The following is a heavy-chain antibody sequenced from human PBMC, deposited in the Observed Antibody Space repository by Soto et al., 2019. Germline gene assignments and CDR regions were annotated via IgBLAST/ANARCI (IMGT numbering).Heavy chain of an antibody. D-gene: IGHD1-1*01. Sequence: GGYPRLSCAASGFSFSDSTMNWVRQAPGKGLEWVSSISLRGRFIYYADSVKGRFTISRDNANNSLYLQMNSLRTEDTAVYFCARDPKLDAFDIWCQGTMVTLSS. J-gene: IGHJ3*02. CDR1: GFSFSDST. V-gene: IGHV3-21*01. CDR3: ARDPKLDAFDI. CDR2: ISLRGRFI.